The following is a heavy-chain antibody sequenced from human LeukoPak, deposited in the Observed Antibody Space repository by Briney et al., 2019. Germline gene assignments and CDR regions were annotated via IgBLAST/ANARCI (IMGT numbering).Heavy chain of an antibody. CDR1: GFTFGNYA. D-gene: IGHD2-2*01. V-gene: IGHV3-23*01. J-gene: IGHJ4*02. CDR2: ISGSGGSP. CDR3: ARYCTSTSCAFEY. Sequence: PGGSLRLSCAASGFTFGNYAMTWVRQAPGEGLEWVSSISGSGGSPIYADSVKGRFTISRDNFKSTLYLQMNSLRAEDTAIYYCARYCTSTSCAFEYWGQGTLVTVSS.